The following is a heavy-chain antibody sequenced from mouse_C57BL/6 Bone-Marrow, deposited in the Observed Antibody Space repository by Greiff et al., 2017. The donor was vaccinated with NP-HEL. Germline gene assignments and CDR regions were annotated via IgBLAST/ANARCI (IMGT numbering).Heavy chain of an antibody. CDR3: ARAGYYAHFDY. D-gene: IGHD2-3*01. J-gene: IGHJ2*01. CDR1: GFTFSDYY. Sequence: EVQLVESGGGLVQPGGSLKLSCAASGFTFSDYYMYWVRQTPEKRLEWVAYISNGGGSTYYPDTVKGRFTISRDNAKNTLYLQMSRLKSEDTAMYYCARAGYYAHFDYWGQGTTLTVSS. V-gene: IGHV5-12*01. CDR2: ISNGGGST.